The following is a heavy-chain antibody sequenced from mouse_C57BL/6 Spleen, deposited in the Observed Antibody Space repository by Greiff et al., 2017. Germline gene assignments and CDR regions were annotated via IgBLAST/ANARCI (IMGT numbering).Heavy chain of an antibody. CDR2: IYPGSGGT. D-gene: IGHD1-1*01. J-gene: IGHJ2*01. Sequence: VQLQESGAELVRPGTSVKVSCKASGYAFTNYLIEWVKQRPGQGLEWIGVIYPGSGGTNYNGEFKGKATLTADKSSSTAYMQRSSLTSEGPAVSFGARVASYYGLDYWGQGTTLTVSS. CDR3: ARVASYYGLDY. V-gene: IGHV1-54*01. CDR1: GYAFTNYL.